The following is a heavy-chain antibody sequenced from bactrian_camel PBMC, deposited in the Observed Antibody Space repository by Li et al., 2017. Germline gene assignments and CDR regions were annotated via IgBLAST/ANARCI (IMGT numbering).Heavy chain of an antibody. D-gene: IGHD2*01. J-gene: IGHJ4*01. CDR2: IINRGGTT. Sequence: QLVESGGGLAQPGGSLRLSCAASGFTLSSYRTYWVRQAPGKGLEWVSIINRGGTTYYADSMKGRFTISRDNATNTVYLQMNSLKPEDTAVYYCVSLVGRPLVHQGTQVTVS. CDR1: GFTLSSYR. V-gene: IGHV3S25*01.